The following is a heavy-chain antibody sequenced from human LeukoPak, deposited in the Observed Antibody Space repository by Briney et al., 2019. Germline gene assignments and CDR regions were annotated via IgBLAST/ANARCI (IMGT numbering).Heavy chain of an antibody. J-gene: IGHJ4*02. CDR1: GFTFSSYA. V-gene: IGHV3-30-3*01. CDR2: ISYDGSNK. Sequence: PGGSLRLSCAASGFTFSSYAMHWVRQAPGKGLEWVAVISYDGSNKYYADPVKGRFTISRDSSKNTLYLQMNSLRAEDTAVYYCARVAYSSSWYLGHFDYWGQGTLVTVSS. D-gene: IGHD6-13*01. CDR3: ARVAYSSSWYLGHFDY.